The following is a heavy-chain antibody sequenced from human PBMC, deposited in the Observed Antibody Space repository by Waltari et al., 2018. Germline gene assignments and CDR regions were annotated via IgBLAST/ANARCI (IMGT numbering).Heavy chain of an antibody. CDR1: GFTFNSAW. CDR3: TAGIPFDY. D-gene: IGHD2-21*01. V-gene: IGHV3-15*01. CDR2: IKSNSDGGTT. J-gene: IGHJ4*02. Sequence: EVQLVESGGGLIKPGGSLRLSCTGSGFTFNSAWMSWVRQAQGVGWEWIGRIKSNSDGGTTDYAAPVKGRFTLSRDDSKSTVYLQMNGLKVDDTAVYFCTAGIPFDYWGQGALVTVSS.